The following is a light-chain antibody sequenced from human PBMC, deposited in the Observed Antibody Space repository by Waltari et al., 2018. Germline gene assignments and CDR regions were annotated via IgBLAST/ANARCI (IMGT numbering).Light chain of an antibody. CDR3: QQANSFPRT. Sequence: DIQMTQSPSSVSAFVGDRVTLTCRASQDITRWLAWYQCKPGKAPKLLIYAASSLPSGVPSWFSGSGSGTEFTLTNNGLQAEDFATYYCQQANSFPRTFGQGTKVEI. V-gene: IGKV1-12*01. CDR2: AAS. CDR1: QDITRW. J-gene: IGKJ1*01.